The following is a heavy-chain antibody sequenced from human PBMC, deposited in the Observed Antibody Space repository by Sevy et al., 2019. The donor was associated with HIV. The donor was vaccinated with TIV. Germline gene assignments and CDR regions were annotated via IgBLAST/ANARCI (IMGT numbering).Heavy chain of an antibody. CDR1: GYTFTSYD. CDR3: ARWAGRSAAGKVRYYYHMDV. Sequence: ASVKVSCKASGYTFTSYDINWVRQATGQGLEWMGWMNPNSGNTGYAQKFQGRVTMTRNTSISTAYMELSSLRSEDTAVYYCARWAGRSAAGKVRYYYHMDVWGKGTTVTVSS. D-gene: IGHD6-13*01. V-gene: IGHV1-8*01. J-gene: IGHJ6*03. CDR2: MNPNSGNT.